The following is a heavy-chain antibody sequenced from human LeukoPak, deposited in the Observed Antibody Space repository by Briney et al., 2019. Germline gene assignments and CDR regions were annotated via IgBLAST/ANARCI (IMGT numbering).Heavy chain of an antibody. CDR2: INSNGDT. CDR3: ARDRGLDGSDQLDS. J-gene: IGHJ5*01. V-gene: IGHV4-4*07. CDR1: GGSIRNYY. Sequence: SETLSLTCTVSGGSIRNYYWNWIRQPAGKGLEWIGRINSNGDTVYNPSLKSRATMSLDMTNNQFSLKLSSVTAADTAVYYCARDRGLDGSDQLDSWGPGTLVTVSS. D-gene: IGHD3-10*01.